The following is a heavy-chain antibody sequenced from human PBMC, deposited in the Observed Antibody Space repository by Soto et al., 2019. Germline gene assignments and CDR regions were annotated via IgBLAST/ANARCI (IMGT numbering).Heavy chain of an antibody. CDR2: ISNGGDAV. Sequence: GGSLRLSCAASGFTFSDYYMSWIRQVPGKGLEWVSYISNGGDAVHYADSVKGRFTISRDNADNSLYLQMNSLKVEDTAVYYCASTVESDAYDIWGQGRMVTVS. D-gene: IGHD3-3*01. CDR1: GFTFSDYY. V-gene: IGHV3-11*01. J-gene: IGHJ3*02. CDR3: ASTVESDAYDI.